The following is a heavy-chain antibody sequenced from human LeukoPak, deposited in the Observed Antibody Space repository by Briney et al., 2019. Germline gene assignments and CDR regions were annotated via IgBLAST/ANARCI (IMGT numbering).Heavy chain of an antibody. J-gene: IGHJ6*03. Sequence: PSETLSLTCTVSGYSISSGYYWGWIRQPPGKGLVWIGSIYHSGSTYYNPSLKSRVTISVDTSKNQFSLKLSSVTAADTAVYYCARMAPYYYYYYMDVWGKGTTVTVSS. CDR3: ARMAPYYYYYYMDV. CDR2: IYHSGST. D-gene: IGHD5-24*01. V-gene: IGHV4-38-2*02. CDR1: GYSISSGYY.